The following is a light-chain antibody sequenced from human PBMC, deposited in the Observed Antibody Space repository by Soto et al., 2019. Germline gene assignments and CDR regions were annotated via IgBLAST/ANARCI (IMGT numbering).Light chain of an antibody. Sequence: EIVMTQSPATLSVSPGETATLSCRASQSLTSYFAWYQQKPDQAPRLLIYGISTRATDIPARFSGSGSGKDFTLTISRLESEDFAVYYCQQYSNWPLTFGGGTKVEIK. CDR1: QSLTSY. CDR2: GIS. J-gene: IGKJ4*01. V-gene: IGKV3-15*01. CDR3: QQYSNWPLT.